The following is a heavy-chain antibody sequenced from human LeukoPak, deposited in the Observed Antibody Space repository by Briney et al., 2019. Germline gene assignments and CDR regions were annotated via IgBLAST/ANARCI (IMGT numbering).Heavy chain of an antibody. CDR2: IYTSGST. J-gene: IGHJ4*02. D-gene: IGHD6-13*01. CDR1: GGSISSGSYY. V-gene: IGHV4-61*02. CDR3: ARGIAAAGSDNYFDY. Sequence: SETLSLTCTVSGGSISSGSYYWSWIRQPAGKGLEWIGRIYTSGSTNYNPSLKSRVTISVDTSKNQFSLKLSSVTAADTAVYYCARGIAAAGSDNYFDYWSQGTLVTVSS.